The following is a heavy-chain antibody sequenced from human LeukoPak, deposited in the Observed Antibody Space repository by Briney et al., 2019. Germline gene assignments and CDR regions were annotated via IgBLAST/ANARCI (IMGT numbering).Heavy chain of an antibody. V-gene: IGHV3-7*03. Sequence: GGSLRLSCAASGFTFSTYWMSWVRQAPGKGLEWVANIKKDGSEKYYMDSVKGLFTISRDNAENPLYLQMNSLRAEDTAVYYCAREGVHCSGRSCLKAYWGQGTQVTVSS. J-gene: IGHJ4*02. CDR1: GFTFSTYW. CDR2: IKKDGSEK. CDR3: AREGVHCSGRSCLKAY. D-gene: IGHD2-15*01.